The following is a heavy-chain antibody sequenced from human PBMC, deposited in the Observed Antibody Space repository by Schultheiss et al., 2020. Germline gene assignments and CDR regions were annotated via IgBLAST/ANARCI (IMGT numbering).Heavy chain of an antibody. V-gene: IGHV3-53*01. CDR3: VGSYSTSFYFDY. CDR2: FYTGGDT. CDR1: EFSVRNNY. Sequence: GGSLRLSCEVFEFSVRNNYVGWVRQAPGKGLECVSVFYTGGDTYHADSVRGRFTVSRDIQRNTLSLQMTRLRAEDTAVYYCVGSYSTSFYFDYWGQGALVTVSS. D-gene: IGHD6-6*01. J-gene: IGHJ4*02.